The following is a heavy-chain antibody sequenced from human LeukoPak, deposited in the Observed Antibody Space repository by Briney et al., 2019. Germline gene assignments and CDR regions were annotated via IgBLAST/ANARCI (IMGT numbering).Heavy chain of an antibody. CDR2: INHSGST. V-gene: IGHV4-34*01. Sequence: SETLSLTCAVYGGSFSGYYWSWIRQPPGKRLEWIGEINHSGSTNYNPSLKSRVTISVDTSKNQFSLKLSSATAADTAVYYCARHRYYDSSGYYFYSYNWFDPWGQGTLVTVSS. CDR3: ARHRYYDSSGYYFYSYNWFDP. J-gene: IGHJ5*02. D-gene: IGHD3-22*01. CDR1: GGSFSGYY.